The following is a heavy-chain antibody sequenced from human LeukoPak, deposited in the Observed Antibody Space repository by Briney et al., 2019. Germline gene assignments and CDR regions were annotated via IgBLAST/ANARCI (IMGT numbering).Heavy chain of an antibody. V-gene: IGHV4-34*01. J-gene: IGHJ4*02. D-gene: IGHD5-18*01. CDR1: GGSFSGYY. CDR3: ARAVRGYSYGYDY. Sequence: SETLSRTCAVYGGSFSGYYWSWIRQPPGKGLEWIGEINHSGSTNYNPSLKSRVTISVDTSKNQFSLKLSSVTAADTAVYYCARAVRGYSYGYDYWGQGTLVTVSS. CDR2: INHSGST.